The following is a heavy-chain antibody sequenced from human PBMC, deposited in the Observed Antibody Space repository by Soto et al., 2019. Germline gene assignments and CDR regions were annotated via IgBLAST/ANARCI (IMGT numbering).Heavy chain of an antibody. Sequence: SETLSLTCAVYGGSFSGYYWSWIRQPPGKGLEWIGEINHSGSTNYNPSLKSRVTISVDTSKNQFSLKLSSVTAADTAVYYCARGPIRQLASRAFFDPWGQGTLVTVSS. D-gene: IGHD6-13*01. CDR2: INHSGST. V-gene: IGHV4-34*01. J-gene: IGHJ5*02. CDR3: ARGPIRQLASRAFFDP. CDR1: GGSFSGYY.